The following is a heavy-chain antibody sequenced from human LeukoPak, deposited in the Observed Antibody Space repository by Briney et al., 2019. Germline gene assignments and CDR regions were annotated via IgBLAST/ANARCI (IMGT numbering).Heavy chain of an antibody. CDR1: GGTFSSYA. D-gene: IGHD3-22*01. Sequence: ASVTVSCTASGGTFSSYAISWVRQAPGQGLEWMGGIIPIFGTANYAQKFQGRVTITADESTSTAYMELSSLRSEDTAVYYCASYYYDSSGYYYYSDYWGQGTLVTVSS. CDR2: IIPIFGTA. V-gene: IGHV1-69*13. CDR3: ASYYYDSSGYYYYSDY. J-gene: IGHJ4*02.